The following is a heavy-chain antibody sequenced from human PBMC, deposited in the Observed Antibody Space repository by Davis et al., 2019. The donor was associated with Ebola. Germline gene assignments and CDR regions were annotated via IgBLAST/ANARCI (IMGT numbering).Heavy chain of an antibody. CDR1: GGSFSGYY. V-gene: IGHV4-34*01. D-gene: IGHD5-24*01. CDR3: ARGLSRRWLQLGLWFDP. CDR2: INHSGST. Sequence: SETLSLTCAVYGGSFSGYYWSWIRQPPGKGLEWIGEINHSGSTNYNPSLKSRLTISVDTSKNQFSLQLSSVTASDTAVYYCARGLSRRWLQLGLWFDPWGQGTLVTVSS. J-gene: IGHJ5*02.